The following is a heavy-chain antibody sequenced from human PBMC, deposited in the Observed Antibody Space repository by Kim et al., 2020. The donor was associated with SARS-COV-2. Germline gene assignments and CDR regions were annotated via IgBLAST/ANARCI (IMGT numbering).Heavy chain of an antibody. CDR2: ISRRSNII. J-gene: IGHJ6*02. Sequence: GGSLRLSCAASGFTFSIYDMNWVRQAPGKGLEWDSYISRRSNIIYYAQSVKGRFTISRDSAKNSIYLQMNSLRAEDTALYYCARDTSMIRGTTGPHFYYGMDIWGQGTTVTVSS. V-gene: IGHV3-48*03. D-gene: IGHD3-10*01. CDR1: GFTFSIYD. CDR3: ARDTSMIRGTTGPHFYYGMDI.